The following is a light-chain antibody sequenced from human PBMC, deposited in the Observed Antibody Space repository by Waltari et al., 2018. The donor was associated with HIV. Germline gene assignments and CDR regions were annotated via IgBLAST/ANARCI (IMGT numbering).Light chain of an antibody. CDR3: QSYDRSLSVV. J-gene: IGLJ2*01. CDR1: SSNIGAGYD. Sequence: QSVLTQPPSVSGAPGQRVSIPCPGSSSNIGAGYDVHWYQQLPGTAPKLLVFINHNRPSGVPDRFSGSKSGTSASLAITGLQPEDEAHYYCQSYDRSLSVVFGGGTKLTVL. CDR2: INH. V-gene: IGLV1-40*01.